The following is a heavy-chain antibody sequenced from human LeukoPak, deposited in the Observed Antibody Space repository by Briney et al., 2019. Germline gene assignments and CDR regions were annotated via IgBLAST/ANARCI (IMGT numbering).Heavy chain of an antibody. CDR1: GGSISSYY. V-gene: IGHV4-4*07. CDR3: ARVPYDNYGMDV. Sequence: PSETLSLTCTVSGGSISSYYWSWIRHPAGKGLELIGRIYTSGSTNYNPSLKSRVTMSVDTSKNQFSLKLSSVTAADTAVYYCARVPYDNYGMDVWGQGTTVTVSS. D-gene: IGHD4/OR15-4a*01. J-gene: IGHJ6*02. CDR2: IYTSGST.